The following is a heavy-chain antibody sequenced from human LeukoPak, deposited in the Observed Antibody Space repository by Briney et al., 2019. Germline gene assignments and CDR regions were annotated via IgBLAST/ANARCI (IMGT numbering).Heavy chain of an antibody. CDR2: ISYDGSNK. CDR1: GFTFSSYV. CDR3: AGSFGDVKMF. V-gene: IGHV3-30*04. Sequence: PGGSLRLSCAASGFTFSSYVMNWVRQAPGKGLEWVAVISYDGSNKYYADSVKGRFTISRDNSKNTVYLQMNSLRAEDTATYYCAGSFGDVKMFWGQGTLVTVSS. J-gene: IGHJ4*01. D-gene: IGHD3-10*01.